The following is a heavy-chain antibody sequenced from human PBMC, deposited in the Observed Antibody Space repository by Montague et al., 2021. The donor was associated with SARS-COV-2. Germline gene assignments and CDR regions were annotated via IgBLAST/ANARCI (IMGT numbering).Heavy chain of an antibody. V-gene: IGHV3-30-3*01. D-gene: IGHD3-9*01. CDR3: ARGRGPETGYHFDY. CDR1: GFTFSHYA. J-gene: IGHJ4*02. Sequence: SLSLSCSASGFTFSHYAMNWDRQAPGKGLEWVAFVSYDGDNKFYAESVKGRFSISRDKAKNTLNLEVHSLRPDDTAVYYCARGRGPETGYHFDYWGQGTLVTVSS. CDR2: VSYDGDNK.